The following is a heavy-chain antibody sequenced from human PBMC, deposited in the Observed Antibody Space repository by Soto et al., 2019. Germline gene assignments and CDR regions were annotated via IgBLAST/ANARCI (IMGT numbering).Heavy chain of an antibody. V-gene: IGHV3-30*03. Sequence: PGGFLRLSCATSGFSFNDYAMYWVRQAPGQGLEWVAIISSDGHHQFYLDNLRGRFTVSRDNSKNTLYLQMNSLRPEDTAVYYCSRGTYYPQSSGLHADYWGPGTVVTVSS. CDR3: SRGTYYPQSSGLHADY. J-gene: IGHJ4*02. D-gene: IGHD3-22*01. CDR2: ISSDGHHQ. CDR1: GFSFNDYA.